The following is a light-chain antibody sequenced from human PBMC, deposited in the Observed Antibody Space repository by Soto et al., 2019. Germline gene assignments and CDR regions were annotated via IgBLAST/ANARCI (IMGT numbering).Light chain of an antibody. V-gene: IGKV3-20*01. CDR2: GTS. Sequence: IVLPLAPGTLSFSPGERATLSCRASQGVSSNYLACYQQKSGQAPRLLLYGTSSRATGIPERFSGSGSGTDFTLTISSLEPEDFAVYYCQQYGSSPTFGQGTKVDIK. J-gene: IGKJ1*01. CDR1: QGVSSNY. CDR3: QQYGSSPT.